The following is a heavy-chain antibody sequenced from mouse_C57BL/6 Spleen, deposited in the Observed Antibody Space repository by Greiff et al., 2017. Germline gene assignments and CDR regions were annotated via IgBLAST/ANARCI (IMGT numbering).Heavy chain of an antibody. Sequence: QVQLKQSGPGLVAPSQSLSITCTVSGFSLTSYGVDWVRQSPGKGLEWLGVIWGVGSTNYNSALKSRLSISKDNSKGQVFLKMNSLQTDDTAMYYCASQGSSGSAWFAYWGQGTLVTVSA. D-gene: IGHD3-2*02. J-gene: IGHJ3*01. CDR2: IWGVGST. CDR3: ASQGSSGSAWFAY. V-gene: IGHV2-6*01. CDR1: GFSLTSYG.